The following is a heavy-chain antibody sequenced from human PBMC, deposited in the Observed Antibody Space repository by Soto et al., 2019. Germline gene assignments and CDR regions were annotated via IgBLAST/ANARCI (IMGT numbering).Heavy chain of an antibody. V-gene: IGHV1-69*13. J-gene: IGHJ6*02. CDR2: IIPIFGTA. CDR1: GGTFSSYA. CDR3: ARAHLGYCTNGVCYTGGYYYGMDV. D-gene: IGHD2-8*01. Sequence: SVKVSCKASGGTFSSYAISWVRQAPGQGLEWMGGIIPIFGTANYAQKFQGRVTITADESTSTAYMELSSLRSEDTAVYYCARAHLGYCTNGVCYTGGYYYGMDVWG.